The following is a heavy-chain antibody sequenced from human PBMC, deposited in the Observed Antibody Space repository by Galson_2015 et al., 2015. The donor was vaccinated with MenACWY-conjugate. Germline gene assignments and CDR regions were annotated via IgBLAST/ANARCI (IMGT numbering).Heavy chain of an antibody. Sequence: SLRLSCAASGFTVTSHYMTWVRQAPGKGLEWVSVMSSAGTTYYADFVRGRFTISRDDSKNTLYLRLNSLRSEDSAVYYCARDWHHTTPKFYDYNSMYLRAHGTTVTVSS. CDR1: GFTVTSHY. D-gene: IGHD1-14*01. V-gene: IGHV3-66*01. CDR3: ARDWHHTTPKFYDYNSMYL. CDR2: MSSAGTT. J-gene: IGHJ6*01.